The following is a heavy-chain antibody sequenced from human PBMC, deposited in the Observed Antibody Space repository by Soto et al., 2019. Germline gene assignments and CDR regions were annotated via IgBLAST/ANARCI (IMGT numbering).Heavy chain of an antibody. CDR1: GFTFSSYS. CDR2: ISRSSSYI. D-gene: IGHD2-15*01. J-gene: IGHJ5*02. Sequence: EVQLVESGGGLVKPGGSLRLSCAASGFTFSSYSMNWVRQAPGKGLEWVSSISRSSSYIYYADSVKGRFTISRDNAKNSLYLQMNSLRAEDTAVYYCASVKGGLEATPGSWGQGTLVTVSS. CDR3: ASVKGGLEATPGS. V-gene: IGHV3-21*01.